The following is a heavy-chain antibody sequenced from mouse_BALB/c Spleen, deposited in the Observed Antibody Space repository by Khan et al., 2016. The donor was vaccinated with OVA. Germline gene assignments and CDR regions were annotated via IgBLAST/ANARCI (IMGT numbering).Heavy chain of an antibody. V-gene: IGHV3-8*02. CDR1: GDSITTGY. D-gene: IGHD2-14*01. J-gene: IGHJ3*01. Sequence: VQLKESGPSLVKPSQTLSLTCSVTGDSITTGYWNWIRKFPGNKLEYMGYIIYTGYTYYNPSLKSQISITRHTSNNQDYLQLNTVTDEDTATYYCARSTYRYAFVYWGQGTLVTVSA. CDR2: IIYTGYT. CDR3: ARSTYRYAFVY.